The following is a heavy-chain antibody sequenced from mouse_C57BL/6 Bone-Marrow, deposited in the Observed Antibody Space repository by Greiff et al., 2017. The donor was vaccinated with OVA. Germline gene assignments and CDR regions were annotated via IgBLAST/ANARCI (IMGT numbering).Heavy chain of an antibody. V-gene: IGHV1-61*01. CDR1: GYTFTSYW. CDR2: IYPSDSET. D-gene: IGHD1-1*01. CDR3: ARGMVLRTWFAY. Sequence: QVQLQQPGAELVRPGSSVKLSCKASGYTFTSYWMDWVKQRPGQGLEWIGNIYPSDSETHYNQKFKDKATLTVDKSSSTAYMQLSSLTSEDSAVYYCARGMVLRTWFAYWGQGTLVTVSA. J-gene: IGHJ3*01.